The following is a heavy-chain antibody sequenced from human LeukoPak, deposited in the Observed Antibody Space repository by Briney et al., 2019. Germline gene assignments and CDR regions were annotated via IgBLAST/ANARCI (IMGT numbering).Heavy chain of an antibody. D-gene: IGHD2-2*01. Sequence: ASVKVSCKAFGYTFTSYDINWVRQATGQGLEWMGWMNPNSGNTGYAQKFQGRVTMTRNTSISTAYMELSSLRSEDTAVYYCARGPRGRYQLLYYMDVWGKGTTVTVSS. CDR1: GYTFTSYD. V-gene: IGHV1-8*01. CDR3: ARGPRGRYQLLYYMDV. J-gene: IGHJ6*03. CDR2: MNPNSGNT.